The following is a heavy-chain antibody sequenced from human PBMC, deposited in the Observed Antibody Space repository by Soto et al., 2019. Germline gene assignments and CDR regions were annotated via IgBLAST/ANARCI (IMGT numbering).Heavy chain of an antibody. J-gene: IGHJ4*02. CDR3: ARAHAPTLPFDY. D-gene: IGHD2-15*01. V-gene: IGHV4-59*01. Sequence: SETLSLTCTVSGGSINNYYWSWIRQPPEKGLEWVGYIYDTGSPTYNPSLKSRVTMSVDTSKNQFSLELNSVTAADTAVYFCARAHAPTLPFDYWGQGTLVTVSS. CDR1: GGSINNYY. CDR2: IYDTGSP.